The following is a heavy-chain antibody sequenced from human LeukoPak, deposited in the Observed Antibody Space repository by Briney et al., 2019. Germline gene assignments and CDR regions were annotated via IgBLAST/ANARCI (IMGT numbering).Heavy chain of an antibody. CDR2: ISWNSGSI. Sequence: GGSLRLSCAASGFTFDDYAMHWVRQAPGKGLEWVSGISWNSGSIGYADSVKGRFTISRDNAKNSLYLQMNSLRAEDTALYYCAKAPSPNYDILTGYFNCYYGMDVWGQGTTVTVSS. CDR1: GFTFDDYA. V-gene: IGHV3-9*01. CDR3: AKAPSPNYDILTGYFNCYYGMDV. D-gene: IGHD3-9*01. J-gene: IGHJ6*02.